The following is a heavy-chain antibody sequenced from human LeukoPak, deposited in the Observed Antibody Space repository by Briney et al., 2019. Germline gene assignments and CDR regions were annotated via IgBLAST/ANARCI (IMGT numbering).Heavy chain of an antibody. Sequence: QPGGSLRLSCAASGFTFSGSAMHWVRQASGKGLERVGRIRSKANSYATAYAASVKGRFTISRDDSKNTAYLQMNSLKTEDTAVYYCTRVADIVATIEGPDYWGQGTLVTVSS. CDR2: IRSKANSYAT. CDR1: GFTFSGSA. V-gene: IGHV3-73*01. J-gene: IGHJ4*02. D-gene: IGHD5-12*01. CDR3: TRVADIVATIEGPDY.